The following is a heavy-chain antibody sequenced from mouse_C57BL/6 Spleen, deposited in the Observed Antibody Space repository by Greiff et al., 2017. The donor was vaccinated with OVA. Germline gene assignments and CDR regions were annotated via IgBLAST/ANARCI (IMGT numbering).Heavy chain of an antibody. CDR1: GYTFTDYY. V-gene: IGHV1-26*01. CDR3: AREWRAMDY. Sequence: VQLQQSGPELAKPGASVKISCKASGYTFTDYYMNWVKQSHGKSLEWIGDINPNNGGTSYNQKFKGKATLTVDKSSSTAYMELRSLTSEDSAVYYCAREWRAMDYWGQGTSVTVSS. J-gene: IGHJ4*01. CDR2: INPNNGGT.